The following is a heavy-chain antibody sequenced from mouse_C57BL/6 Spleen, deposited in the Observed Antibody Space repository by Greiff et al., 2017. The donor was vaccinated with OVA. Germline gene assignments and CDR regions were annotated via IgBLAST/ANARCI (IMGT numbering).Heavy chain of an antibody. CDR2: IDPENGGT. J-gene: IGHJ2*01. Sequence: QVQLQQSGAELVRPGASVTLSCKASGYTFTDYDMHWVKQTPVHGLEWIGAIDPENGGTAYNQKFKGKAILTADKSSSTAYLELRSLTSGDSAVYDSNGDSFDYWGQGTTLTVSS. D-gene: IGHD2-13*01. CDR1: GYTFTDYD. CDR3: NGDSFDY. V-gene: IGHV1-15*01.